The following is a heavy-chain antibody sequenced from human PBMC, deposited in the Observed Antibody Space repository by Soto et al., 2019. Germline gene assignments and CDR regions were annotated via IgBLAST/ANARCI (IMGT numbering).Heavy chain of an antibody. J-gene: IGHJ6*02. CDR3: ARENIVGASGVIRNHYGMDV. D-gene: IGHD2-2*01. V-gene: IGHV1-46*01. Sequence: QEQLVQSGAEVKKPGASVKVSCKASGNTFTRYYFHWVRQAPGQGLEWMGIINPSGGSTTYAQKFQGRVTMTKDMSTGKVHMGLSSLRFEETAVYFCARENIVGASGVIRNHYGMDVWGQGATVTGSS. CDR1: GNTFTRYY. CDR2: INPSGGST.